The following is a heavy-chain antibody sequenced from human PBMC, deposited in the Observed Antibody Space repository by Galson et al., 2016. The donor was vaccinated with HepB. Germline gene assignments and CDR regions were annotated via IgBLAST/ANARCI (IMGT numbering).Heavy chain of an antibody. V-gene: IGHV3-7*03. CDR3: AKAMTHGSSYDS. CDR1: GFSISGRY. Sequence: SLRLSCAASGFSISGRYMTWVRQAPGKGLEWVANINEDGSQQYYVGSVRGRFTISRDDSKNTLSLQMNSLRAEDTAVYYCAKAMTHGSSYDSWGQGTLVTVSS. D-gene: IGHD1-26*01. CDR2: INEDGSQQ. J-gene: IGHJ5*01.